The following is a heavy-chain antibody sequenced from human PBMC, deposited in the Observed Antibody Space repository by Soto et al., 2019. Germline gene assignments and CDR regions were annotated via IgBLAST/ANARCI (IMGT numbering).Heavy chain of an antibody. D-gene: IGHD2-2*01. J-gene: IGHJ6*02. Sequence: QVQLVQSGAEVKKPGSSVKVSCKASGGTFSSYAISWVRQAPGQGLEWMGGIIPIFGTANYAQKFQGRVTITGEKSTSRAYMELSSLRTEDTAVYYCASHYCSSTSCYGGVYYYYYGMDVWGQGTTVTVSS. CDR1: GGTFSSYA. V-gene: IGHV1-69*06. CDR2: IIPIFGTA. CDR3: ASHYCSSTSCYGGVYYYYYGMDV.